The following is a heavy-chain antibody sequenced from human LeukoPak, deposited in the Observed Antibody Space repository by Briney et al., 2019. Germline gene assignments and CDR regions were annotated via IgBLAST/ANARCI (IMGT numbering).Heavy chain of an antibody. J-gene: IGHJ4*02. CDR1: GGSFSGYY. V-gene: IGHV4-34*01. CDR2: INHSGST. CDR3: ARGAMVRGVIYYFDY. Sequence: SETLSLTCAVYGGSFSGYYWSWIRQPPGKGLEWIGEINHSGSTNYNLSLKSRVTISVDTSKNQFSLKLSSVTAADTAVYYCARGAMVRGVIYYFDYWGQGTLVTVSS. D-gene: IGHD3-10*01.